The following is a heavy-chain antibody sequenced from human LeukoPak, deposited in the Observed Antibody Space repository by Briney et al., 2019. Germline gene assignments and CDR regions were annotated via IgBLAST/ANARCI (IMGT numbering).Heavy chain of an antibody. CDR2: ITGSSRSA. CDR1: GFTFSSYA. V-gene: IGHV3-23*01. J-gene: IGHJ4*02. CDR3: AKDTPLTAYSPGWSGNSFDS. Sequence: GGSLRLSCAASGFTFSSYAMSWVRQAPGKGLEWVSTITGSSRSAYYADSVRGRFTISRDNSKNTLYLQMNSLTAEDTAVYYCAKDTPLTAYSPGWSGNSFDSWGQGTLVTVSS. D-gene: IGHD6-19*01.